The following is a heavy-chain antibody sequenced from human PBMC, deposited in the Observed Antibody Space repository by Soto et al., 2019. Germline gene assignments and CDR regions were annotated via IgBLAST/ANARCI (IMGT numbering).Heavy chain of an antibody. V-gene: IGHV1-18*01. CDR2: ISAYNGNT. CDR3: ARDRGAVAGTFYYYYYGMDV. D-gene: IGHD6-19*01. Sequence: ASVKVSCKASGYTFTSYGISWVRQAPGQGLEWMGWISAYNGNTNYAQKFQGWVTMTRDTSISTAYMELSRLSSDDTAMYYCARDRGAVAGTFYYYYYGMDVWGQGTTVTVSS. J-gene: IGHJ6*02. CDR1: GYTFTSYG.